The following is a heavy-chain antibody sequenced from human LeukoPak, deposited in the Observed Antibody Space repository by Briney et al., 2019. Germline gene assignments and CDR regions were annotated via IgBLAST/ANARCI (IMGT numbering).Heavy chain of an antibody. Sequence: EASVTVSCTASGYTFTGYYMHWVRQAPGQGLEWMGRINPNSGGTNYAQKFQGRVTMTRDTSISTAYMELSRLRSDDTAVYYCARVLYYYDSSGYFRPHYYYGMDVWGQGTTVTVSS. CDR3: ARVLYYYDSSGYFRPHYYYGMDV. D-gene: IGHD3-22*01. CDR2: INPNSGGT. J-gene: IGHJ6*02. V-gene: IGHV1-2*06. CDR1: GYTFTGYY.